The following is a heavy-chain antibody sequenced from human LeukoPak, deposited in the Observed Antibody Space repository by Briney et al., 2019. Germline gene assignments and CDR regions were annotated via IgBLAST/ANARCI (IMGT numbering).Heavy chain of an antibody. V-gene: IGHV3-7*04. CDR2: INEDGREQ. J-gene: IGHJ4*02. Sequence: GGSLRLSCSASGFTFSAYWMTWVRQAPGKGLQWVANINEDGREQYYMDPVKGRFTIYRDNAKNSLFLQMNILRADDTTVYYCARGTLTAPGLDSWGQGALVAVSS. D-gene: IGHD6-13*01. CDR3: ARGTLTAPGLDS. CDR1: GFTFSAYW.